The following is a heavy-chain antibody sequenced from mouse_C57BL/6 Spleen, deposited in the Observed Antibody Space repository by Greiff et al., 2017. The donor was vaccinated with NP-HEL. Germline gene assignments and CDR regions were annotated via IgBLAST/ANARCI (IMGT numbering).Heavy chain of an antibody. CDR2: IYPSDSET. V-gene: IGHV1-61*01. Sequence: QVQLQQPGAELVRPGSSVKLSCKASGYTFTSYWMDWVKQRPGQGLEWIGNIYPSDSETHYNQKFKDKATLTVDKSSSTAYMQLSSLTSEDSAVYYWARLGREAWFAYWGQGTLVTVSA. D-gene: IGHD4-1*01. CDR3: ARLGREAWFAY. CDR1: GYTFTSYW. J-gene: IGHJ3*01.